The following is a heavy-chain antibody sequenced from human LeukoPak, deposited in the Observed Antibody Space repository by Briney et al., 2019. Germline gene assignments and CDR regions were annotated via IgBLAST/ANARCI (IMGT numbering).Heavy chain of an antibody. CDR2: IIPIFGTA. CDR1: GGTFSSYA. D-gene: IGHD2-2*01. V-gene: IGHV1-69*05. Sequence: SVTVSCKASGGTFSSYAISWVRQAPGQGLEWMGGIIPIFGTANYAQKFQGRVTITTDESTSTAYMELSSLRSEDTAVYYCARSLPAADYYFDYWGQGTLVTVSS. CDR3: ARSLPAADYYFDY. J-gene: IGHJ4*02.